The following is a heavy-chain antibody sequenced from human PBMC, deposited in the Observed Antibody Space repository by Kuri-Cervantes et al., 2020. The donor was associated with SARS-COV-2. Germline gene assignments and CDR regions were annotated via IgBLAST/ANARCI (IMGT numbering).Heavy chain of an antibody. CDR2: IRSKANSYAT. Sequence: GESLKISCAASGFTFSSYEMNWVRQAPGKGLEWVGRIRSKANSYATAYAASVKGRFTISRDDSKNTAYLQMNSLKTEDTAVYYCSRVPPVEGAYWDALDIWGQGTMVTVSS. D-gene: IGHD1-26*01. V-gene: IGHV3-73*01. CDR3: SRVPPVEGAYWDALDI. CDR1: GFTFSSYE. J-gene: IGHJ3*02.